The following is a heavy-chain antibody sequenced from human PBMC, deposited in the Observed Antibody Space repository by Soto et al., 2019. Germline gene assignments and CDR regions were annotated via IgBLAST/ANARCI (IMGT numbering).Heavy chain of an antibody. V-gene: IGHV4-30-4*01. J-gene: IGHJ4*02. CDR3: ASALRRRLGELSSPFDY. CDR1: GGSISSGDYY. CDR2: IYYSGST. D-gene: IGHD3-16*02. Sequence: SETLSLTCTVSGGSISSGDYYWSWIRQPPGKGLEWIGYIYYSGSTYYNPSLKSRVTISVDTSKNQFSLKLSSVTAADTAVYYCASALRRRLGELSSPFDYWGQGTLVTVSS.